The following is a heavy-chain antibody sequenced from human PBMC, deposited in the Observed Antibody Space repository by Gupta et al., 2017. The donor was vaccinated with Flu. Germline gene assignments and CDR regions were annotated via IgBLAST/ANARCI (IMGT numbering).Heavy chain of an antibody. Sequence: QVQLVQSGAEVKKPGASVKVSCKASGYTFTGYYMHWVRQAPGQGLEWMGWINPNSGGTNYAQKFQGWVTMTRDTSISTAYMELSRLRSDDTAVYYCARARTDYGDLYYFDYWGQGTLVTVSS. V-gene: IGHV1-2*04. CDR2: INPNSGGT. J-gene: IGHJ4*02. CDR3: ARARTDYGDLYYFDY. D-gene: IGHD4-17*01. CDR1: GYTFTGYY.